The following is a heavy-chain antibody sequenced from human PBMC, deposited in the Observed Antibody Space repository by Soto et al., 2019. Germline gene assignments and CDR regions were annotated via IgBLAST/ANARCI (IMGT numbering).Heavy chain of an antibody. Sequence: PGGSLRLSCAASGFTFSSYGMHWVRQAPGKGLEWVAVIWYDGSNKYYADSVKGRFTISRDNSKNTLYLQMNSLRAEDTAVYYCARGGYYDSSGLYGMEVWGQGTTVTVSS. CDR1: GFTFSSYG. CDR3: ARGGYYDSSGLYGMEV. CDR2: IWYDGSNK. V-gene: IGHV3-33*01. J-gene: IGHJ6*02. D-gene: IGHD3-22*01.